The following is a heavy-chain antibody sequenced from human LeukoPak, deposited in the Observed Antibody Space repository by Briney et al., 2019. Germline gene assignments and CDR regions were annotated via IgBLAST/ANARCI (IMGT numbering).Heavy chain of an antibody. Sequence: PGGSLRLSCAASGFTFSDYGMNWVRQAPGKGLEWVSSISSSSSYIYYADSVKGRFTISRDNAKNSLYLQMISLRAEDMAVYYCARDLWGTTVTTDYFDSWGQGTLVTVSS. CDR3: ARDLWGTTVTTDYFDS. J-gene: IGHJ4*02. D-gene: IGHD4-17*01. CDR1: GFTFSDYG. V-gene: IGHV3-21*01. CDR2: ISSSSSYI.